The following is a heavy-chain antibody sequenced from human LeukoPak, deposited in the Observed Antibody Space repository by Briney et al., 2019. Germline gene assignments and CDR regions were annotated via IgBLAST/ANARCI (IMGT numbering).Heavy chain of an antibody. CDR1: GFTFGDYA. J-gene: IGHJ4*02. CDR2: ITASGDRT. CDR3: ARRDIVVVVSASDY. V-gene: IGHV3-23*01. Sequence: GGSLRLSCTASGFTFGDYAMTWVRQAPGKGLEWVSGITASGDRTYYADSVKGRFTMSRDNSKNTVYLQMNSLRVDDTAVYYCARRDIVVVVSASDYWGQGTLVTVSS. D-gene: IGHD2-15*01.